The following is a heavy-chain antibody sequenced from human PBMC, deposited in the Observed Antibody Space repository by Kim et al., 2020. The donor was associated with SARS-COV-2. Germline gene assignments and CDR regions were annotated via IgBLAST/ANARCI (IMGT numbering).Heavy chain of an antibody. J-gene: IGHJ3*02. CDR1: GGSISSSSYY. CDR2: IYYSGST. CDR3: ARRIAAAGPGTWAFDI. V-gene: IGHV4-39*01. Sequence: SETLSLTCTVSGGSISSSSYYWGWIRQPPGKGLEWIGSIYYSGSTYYNPSLKSRVTISVDTSKNQFSLKLSSVTAADTAVYYCARRIAAAGPGTWAFDIWGQGTMVTVSS. D-gene: IGHD6-13*01.